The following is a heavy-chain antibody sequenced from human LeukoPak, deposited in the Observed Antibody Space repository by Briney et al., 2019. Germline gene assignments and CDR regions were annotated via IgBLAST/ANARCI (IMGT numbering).Heavy chain of an antibody. J-gene: IGHJ4*02. Sequence: ASVKVSCKASGSTFTSYDINWVRQATGQGLEWMGWMNPNSGNTGYAQKFQGRVTMTRNTSISTAFMELSSLRSEDTAVYYCARDGIVGAGRPYWGQGTLVTVSS. CDR2: MNPNSGNT. D-gene: IGHD1-26*01. V-gene: IGHV1-8*01. CDR3: ARDGIVGAGRPY. CDR1: GSTFTSYD.